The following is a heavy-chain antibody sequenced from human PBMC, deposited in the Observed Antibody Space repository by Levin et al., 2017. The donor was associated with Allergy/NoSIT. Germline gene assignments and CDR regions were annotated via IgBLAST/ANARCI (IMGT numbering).Heavy chain of an antibody. D-gene: IGHD3-22*01. V-gene: IGHV3-7*01. CDR3: ARDPIDNGGFGAFDV. J-gene: IGHJ3*01. CDR1: GFTFFRSW. CDR2: INQDGSEE. Sequence: GGSLRLSCAASGFTFFRSWMTWVRQAPGKGLEWVANINQDGSEEVYVNYLKGRFTISRDNSKNSLYLQMTSLRADDPAVYYCARDPIDNGGFGAFDVWSQGTTFTVSS.